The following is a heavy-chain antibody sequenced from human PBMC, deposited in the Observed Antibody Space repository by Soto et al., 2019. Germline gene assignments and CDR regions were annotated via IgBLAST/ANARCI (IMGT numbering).Heavy chain of an antibody. D-gene: IGHD1-1*01. Sequence: VQLVESGGGLIQPGGSLRLSCAASGLSVSNNHMTWVRQAPGKGLEWVSLNADSVKGRFTISRDNSTNTLYLQMDSLRAEDTAIYYCAGRLTTAASLDYWGQGTLVTVSS. J-gene: IGHJ4*02. CDR1: GLSVSNNH. CDR3: AGRLTTAASLDY. V-gene: IGHV3-53*01.